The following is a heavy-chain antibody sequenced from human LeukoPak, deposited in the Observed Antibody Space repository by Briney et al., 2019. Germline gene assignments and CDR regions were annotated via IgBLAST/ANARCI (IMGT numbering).Heavy chain of an antibody. Sequence: PETLSLTCAVSGYSISSGYYWGWIRQPPGKGLEWIGSIYHSGSTYYNPSLKSRVTISVDTSKNQFSLKLSSVTAADTAVYYCARVDGYCSSTSCLHYFDYWGQGTLVTVSS. J-gene: IGHJ4*02. CDR1: GYSISSGYY. CDR2: IYHSGST. D-gene: IGHD2-2*03. V-gene: IGHV4-38-2*01. CDR3: ARVDGYCSSTSCLHYFDY.